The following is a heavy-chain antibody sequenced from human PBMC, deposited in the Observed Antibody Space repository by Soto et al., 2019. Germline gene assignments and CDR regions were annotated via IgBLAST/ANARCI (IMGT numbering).Heavy chain of an antibody. J-gene: IGHJ6*02. CDR2: ISYDGSNK. D-gene: IGHD2-2*01. CDR1: GFTFSSYG. Sequence: GGSLRLSCAASGFTFSSYGMHWVRQAPGKGLEWVAVISYDGSNKYYADSVKGRFTISRDNSKNTLYLQMNSLRAEDTAVYYCATHRYCSSTSCYLGLYYYYYGMDVWGQGTTVTVS. V-gene: IGHV3-30*03. CDR3: ATHRYCSSTSCYLGLYYYYYGMDV.